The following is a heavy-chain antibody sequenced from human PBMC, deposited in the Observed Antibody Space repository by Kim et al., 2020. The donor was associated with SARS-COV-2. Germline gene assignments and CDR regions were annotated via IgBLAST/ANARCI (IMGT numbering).Heavy chain of an antibody. J-gene: IGHJ4*02. CDR2: DNEGSST. V-gene: IGHV3-74*01. CDR3: VKGGAH. D-gene: IGHD2-15*01. Sequence: DNEGSSTCYADCVKGRFTISRGNAKSTVNLQMNSLGGDDTAVYYCVKGGAHWGQGSLVTVSS.